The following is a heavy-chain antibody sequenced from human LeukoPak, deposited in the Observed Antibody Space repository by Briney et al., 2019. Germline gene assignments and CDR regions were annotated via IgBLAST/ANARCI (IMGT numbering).Heavy chain of an antibody. Sequence: GGSLRLSCVGAGFTFSNYAMTWVRQAPGKGLGWGSGISGSGDRTYYADSVKGRFTISRDNSKTTLYLQMNSLTDDDSAVYYCAKDRIPVAGRQDIWDYWGQGTLVTVSS. J-gene: IGHJ4*02. CDR2: ISGSGDRT. CDR3: AKDRIPVAGRQDIWDY. CDR1: GFTFSNYA. V-gene: IGHV3-23*01. D-gene: IGHD6-19*01.